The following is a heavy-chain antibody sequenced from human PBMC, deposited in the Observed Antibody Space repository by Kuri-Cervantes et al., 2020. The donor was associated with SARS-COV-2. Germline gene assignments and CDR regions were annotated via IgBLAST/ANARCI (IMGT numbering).Heavy chain of an antibody. V-gene: IGHV4-59*01. J-gene: IGHJ4*02. D-gene: IGHD5-24*01. CDR1: GGSISTYY. CDR2: GHYRWKT. CDR3: ARGGFSGGYNDFDY. Sequence: SETLSLTCTVSGGSISTYYWTWIRQPPGKGLEWIGYGHYRWKTDYNLSLKSRVTISVDSSRNQVLLNMNSVSAADTAMYYCARGGFSGGYNDFDYWGQGILVTVSS.